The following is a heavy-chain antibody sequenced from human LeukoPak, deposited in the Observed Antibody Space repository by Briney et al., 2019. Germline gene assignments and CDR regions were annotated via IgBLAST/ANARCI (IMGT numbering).Heavy chain of an antibody. V-gene: IGHV3-30-3*01. CDR3: ARGGEGYNYFDY. CDR2: MSYDGSNK. D-gene: IGHD5-24*01. J-gene: IGHJ4*02. CDR1: GFTFNNYA. Sequence: GGSLRLSCAASGFTFNNYAIHWVRQAPGKGLEWVAVMSYDGSNKYYADSVKGRFTISRDNSKNTLYLQMNSLRTEDTALYYCARGGEGYNYFDYWGQGTLVTVSS.